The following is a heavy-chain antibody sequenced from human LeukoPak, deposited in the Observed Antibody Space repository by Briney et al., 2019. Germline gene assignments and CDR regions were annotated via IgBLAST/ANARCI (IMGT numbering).Heavy chain of an antibody. V-gene: IGHV3-49*04. Sequence: GGSLRLSCITSGFTFGDYAMTWVRQAPGKGLEWVGFIRSKVYGGTPEYAASVKGRFAISRNDSKGIAYLQMNSLKTEDTAVYYCSRDQTPYYWGQGTLVTVSS. CDR3: SRDQTPYY. CDR2: IRSKVYGGTP. J-gene: IGHJ4*02. CDR1: GFTFGDYA.